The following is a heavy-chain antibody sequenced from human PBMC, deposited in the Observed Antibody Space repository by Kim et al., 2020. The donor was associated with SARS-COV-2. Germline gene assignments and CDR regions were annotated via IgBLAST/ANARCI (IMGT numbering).Heavy chain of an antibody. CDR3: ARRATATVTLFDY. D-gene: IGHD4-17*01. J-gene: IGHJ4*02. Sequence: YNPSLKSRVTISVDTSKNQFSLKLSSVTAADTAVYYCARRATATVTLFDYWGQGTLVTVSS. V-gene: IGHV4-39*01.